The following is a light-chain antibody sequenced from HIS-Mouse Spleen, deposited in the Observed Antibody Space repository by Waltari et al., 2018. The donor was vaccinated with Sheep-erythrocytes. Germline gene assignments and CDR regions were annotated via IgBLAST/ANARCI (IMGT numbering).Light chain of an antibody. Sequence: SSELTQPPSVSVSPGQTASITCSGDKLGDKYACWYQQKPGQSHVLVIYQDTKRPPGFPELFSGSNTRNTATLTISGTQAMDEDDYYCQAWDSSIVVFGGGTKLTVL. CDR1: KLGDKY. V-gene: IGLV3-1*01. J-gene: IGLJ2*01. CDR3: QAWDSSIVV. CDR2: QDT.